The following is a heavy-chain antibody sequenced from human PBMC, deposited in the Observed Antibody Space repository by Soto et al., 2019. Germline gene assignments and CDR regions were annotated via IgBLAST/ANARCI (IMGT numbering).Heavy chain of an antibody. J-gene: IGHJ4*02. D-gene: IGHD4-4*01. CDR3: ARLNDRLTPATVLH. V-gene: IGHV4-39*01. Sequence: PSETLSLTCSVSGGFVSSSSYSWGWIRQSPGKGLEWIGTMYSSENTYYNPSLLSRVTISVDTSKNEFSLRLSSVTAADTAVYYCARLNDRLTPATVLHWGQGTLVTVSS. CDR2: MYSSENT. CDR1: GGFVSSSSYS.